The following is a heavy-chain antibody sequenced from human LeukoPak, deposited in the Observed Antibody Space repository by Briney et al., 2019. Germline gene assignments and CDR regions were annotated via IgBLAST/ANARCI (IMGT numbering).Heavy chain of an antibody. Sequence: KTSETLCLTCTVSGGSISSGDYYWTRIRQHPGKGLEWIGYIYYSGSTYYNPSLKSRVTMSLDTSKNQFSLKLTSVTAADTAVYYCARDGYPGMGAFDIWGRGTIDTVSS. CDR2: IYYSGST. CDR1: GGSISSGDYY. V-gene: IGHV4-31*03. J-gene: IGHJ3*02. CDR3: ARDGYPGMGAFDI. D-gene: IGHD5-18*01.